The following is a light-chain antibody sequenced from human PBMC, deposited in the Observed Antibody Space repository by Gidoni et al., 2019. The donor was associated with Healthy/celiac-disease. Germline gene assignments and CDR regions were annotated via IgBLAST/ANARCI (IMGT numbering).Light chain of an antibody. Sequence: DIQLTQSPSFLSASVGDRVTITCRARQGISSFLAWYQQKPGKAPKLLIYAASTLQGGVPSRFSGSGSGTEFTLTISSLQPEDFASYYCQHLNSYPRTFGQXTKVEI. V-gene: IGKV1-9*01. J-gene: IGKJ1*01. CDR2: AAS. CDR1: QGISSF. CDR3: QHLNSYPRT.